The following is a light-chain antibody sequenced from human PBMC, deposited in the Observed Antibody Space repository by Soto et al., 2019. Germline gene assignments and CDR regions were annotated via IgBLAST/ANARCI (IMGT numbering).Light chain of an antibody. CDR2: KAS. CDR1: QTLSSR. J-gene: IGKJ2*02. V-gene: IGKV1-5*03. CDR3: HQYNGCSCT. Sequence: DIQMTQSPSTLSASVGDRVTITCRASQTLSSRLAWYQQKPGKAPKLLIYKASILESGVPSRFSGSGSGTEFTLTISSLQPDDFATYYCHQYNGCSCTFGQGTKLEIK.